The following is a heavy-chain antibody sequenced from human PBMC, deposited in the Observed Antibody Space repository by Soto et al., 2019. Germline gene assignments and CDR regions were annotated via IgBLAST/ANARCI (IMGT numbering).Heavy chain of an antibody. V-gene: IGHV3-73*01. Sequence: GGSLRLSCAASGFTFSDSAVHWVRQASGKGLEWIARIRSKANNYATTYAASVKGRFTISRDDSENTVYLQMNSLKTEDTAIYYCTKQIYGGNSWGQGTLVTVSS. J-gene: IGHJ4*02. D-gene: IGHD2-21*02. CDR1: GFTFSDSA. CDR3: TKQIYGGNS. CDR2: IRSKANNYAT.